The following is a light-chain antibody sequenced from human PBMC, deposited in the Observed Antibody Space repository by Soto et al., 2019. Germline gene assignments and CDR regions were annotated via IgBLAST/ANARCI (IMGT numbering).Light chain of an antibody. J-gene: IGKJ1*01. Sequence: EIVLTQSACTLSLSPGERATLSCGASQSVNSNLAWYQQKPAQATRLLIYGASTRAAGIPARFSGSGSATEFTPTISSLQSEDLAVYYCQQYDTWPPVTFGQGTKVDIK. CDR3: QQYDTWPPVT. V-gene: IGKV3-15*01. CDR1: QSVNSN. CDR2: GAS.